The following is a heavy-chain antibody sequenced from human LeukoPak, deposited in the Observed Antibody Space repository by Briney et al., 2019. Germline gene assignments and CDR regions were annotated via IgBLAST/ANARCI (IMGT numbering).Heavy chain of an antibody. D-gene: IGHD6-19*01. Sequence: GGSLRLSCAASGFTFSSYAMSWVRQAPGKGLEWVSSISDSGDSTYYADSVKGRFTISRDNSKNTLYLQMNSLGAEDTAVYYCAKLIAVAGTDDYWGQGTLVTVSS. CDR3: AKLIAVAGTDDY. V-gene: IGHV3-23*01. CDR2: ISDSGDST. J-gene: IGHJ4*02. CDR1: GFTFSSYA.